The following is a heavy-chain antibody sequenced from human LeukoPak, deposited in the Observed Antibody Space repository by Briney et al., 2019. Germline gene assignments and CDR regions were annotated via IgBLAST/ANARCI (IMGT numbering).Heavy chain of an antibody. D-gene: IGHD1-26*01. Sequence: ASVKVSCKASGYTFTNYGITWMRQAPGQGLEWMRWINTYNGNTNYAQNLQGRVTITTDTSTSTAYMELRSLRSDDTAVFYCARDLVDGVGAPGAYWGQGALVTVSS. J-gene: IGHJ4*02. CDR1: GYTFTNYG. V-gene: IGHV1-18*01. CDR3: ARDLVDGVGAPGAY. CDR2: INTYNGNT.